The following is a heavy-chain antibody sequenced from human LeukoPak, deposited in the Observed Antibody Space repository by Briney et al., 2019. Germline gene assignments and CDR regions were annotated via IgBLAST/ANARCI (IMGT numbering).Heavy chain of an antibody. Sequence: SETLSLTCTVSGDSISGSSCYWGWIRQPPGKGLEWIGSIYYSGHTYYNPSLKSRVTISIDTSKTQFSLNLISVTAADTAVYYCARHASGSYNNFQHWGQGTLVTVSS. J-gene: IGHJ1*01. CDR3: ARHASGSYNNFQH. D-gene: IGHD1-26*01. CDR1: GDSISGSSCY. CDR2: IYYSGHT. V-gene: IGHV4-39*01.